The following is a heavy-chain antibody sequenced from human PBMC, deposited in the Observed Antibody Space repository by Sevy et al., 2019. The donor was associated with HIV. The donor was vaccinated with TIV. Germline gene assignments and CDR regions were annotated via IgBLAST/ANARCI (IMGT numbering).Heavy chain of an antibody. D-gene: IGHD2-2*01. CDR2: ISYDGSNK. CDR1: GFTFSSYA. V-gene: IGHV3-30-3*01. CDR3: ASVAVSVVVPAAVRFSGGWFDP. J-gene: IGHJ5*02. Sequence: GGSLRLSCAASGFTFSSYAMHWVRQAPGKGLEWVAVISYDGSNKYYADSVKGRFTISRDNSKNTLYLQMNSLRAEDTAVYNCASVAVSVVVPAAVRFSGGWFDPWGQGPLVTVSS.